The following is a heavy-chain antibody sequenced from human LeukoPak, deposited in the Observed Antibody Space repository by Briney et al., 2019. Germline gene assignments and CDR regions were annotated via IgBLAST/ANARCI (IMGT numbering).Heavy chain of an antibody. J-gene: IGHJ4*02. CDR3: ARAAEISALDN. Sequence: GGSLRLSCEASGFRFSIYWMSWVRQAPGKGLEWVATIKQYGSEKYYVDSVKGRFTISRDNAKKSLFLQMDSLRGEDTAVYYCARAAEISALDNWGQGTLVTVSS. CDR1: GFRFSIYW. CDR2: IKQYGSEK. V-gene: IGHV3-7*05. D-gene: IGHD6-13*01.